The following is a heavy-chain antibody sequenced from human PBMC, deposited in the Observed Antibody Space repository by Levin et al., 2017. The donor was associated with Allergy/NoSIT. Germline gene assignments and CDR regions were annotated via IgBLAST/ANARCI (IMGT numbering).Heavy chain of an antibody. D-gene: IGHD2-2*01. CDR2: ISSNGAST. V-gene: IGHV3-64D*06. CDR1: GFTFSGYA. J-gene: IGHJ4*02. Sequence: PGGSLRLSCSASGFTFSGYAMHWVRQAPGRGLEYVSGISSNGASTYYADSVKGKFTISRDNSKNTLSLQMNSLRPEDTAVYYCVKDRRSVPRNFDLWGQGTLVTVSS. CDR3: VKDRRSVPRNFDL.